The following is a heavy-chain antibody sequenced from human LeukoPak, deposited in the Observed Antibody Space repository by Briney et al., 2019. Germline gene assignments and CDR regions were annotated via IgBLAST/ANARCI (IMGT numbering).Heavy chain of an antibody. CDR3: AKDVAGTLYYFDY. D-gene: IGHD6-19*01. V-gene: IGHV3-23*01. Sequence: GGSLRLSCAASGFTFSSSAMSWVRQAPGKGLEWVSDITSGGNTYYADSVKGRFTISRDNSKNTLYLQMNSLRAEDTAVYYCAKDVAGTLYYFDYWGQGTLVTVSS. CDR1: GFTFSSSA. CDR2: ITSGGNT. J-gene: IGHJ4*02.